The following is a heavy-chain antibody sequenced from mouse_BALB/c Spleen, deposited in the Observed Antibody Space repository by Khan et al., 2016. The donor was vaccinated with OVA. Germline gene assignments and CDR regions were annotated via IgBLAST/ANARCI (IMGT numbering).Heavy chain of an antibody. CDR1: GHTFTNYG. V-gene: IGHV9-3-1*01. Sequence: QIQLVQSGPELKKPGETVKISCKASGHTFTNYGMNWVKQPPGKGLKWMGWINTYTGEPTYADDFNGRFAFSLETSASTAYLQINNLTNEDTATYFCARPPYFSYAMDNWGQGTSVTVSS. D-gene: IGHD2-10*01. CDR3: ARPPYFSYAMDN. CDR2: INTYTGEP. J-gene: IGHJ4*01.